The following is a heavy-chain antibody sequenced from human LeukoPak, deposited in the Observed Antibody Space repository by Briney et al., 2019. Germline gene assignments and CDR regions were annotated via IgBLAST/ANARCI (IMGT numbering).Heavy chain of an antibody. CDR1: GFTFSGFA. CDR2: IKQDGSEK. D-gene: IGHD2-2*01. CDR3: ARVVPENCSSTSCYPNWFDP. V-gene: IGHV3-7*01. J-gene: IGHJ5*02. Sequence: PGGSLRLSCAASGFTFSGFAMSWVRQAPGKGLEWVANIKQDGSEKYYVDSVKGRFTISRDNAKNSLYLQMNSLRAEDTAVYYCARVVPENCSSTSCYPNWFDPWGQGTLVTVSS.